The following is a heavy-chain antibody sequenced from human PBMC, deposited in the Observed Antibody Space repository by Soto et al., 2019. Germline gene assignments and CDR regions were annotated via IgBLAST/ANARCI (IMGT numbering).Heavy chain of an antibody. D-gene: IGHD3-3*01. CDR1: GYTFTSYD. J-gene: IGHJ6*03. Sequence: ASVKVSCKASGYTFTSYDINWVRQATGQGLEWMGWMNPNSGNTGYAQKFQGRVTMTRNTSISTAYMELSSLRSEDTAVYYCARVSDYDFWSGYPTDYMDVWGKGTTVTVS. CDR2: MNPNSGNT. V-gene: IGHV1-8*01. CDR3: ARVSDYDFWSGYPTDYMDV.